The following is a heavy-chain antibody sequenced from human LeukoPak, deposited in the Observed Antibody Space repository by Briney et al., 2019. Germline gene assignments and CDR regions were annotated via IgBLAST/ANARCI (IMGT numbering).Heavy chain of an antibody. CDR3: AREGYFDSNAFDI. CDR2: INSDGS. D-gene: IGHD3-22*01. Sequence: GGSLRLSCAASGFTFSSYWMHWVRQAPGKGLVWVSRINSDGSRYADSVKGRFTISRDNAKNTLYLQMNSLKAEDTAVYYCAREGYFDSNAFDIWGQGTMVTVSS. CDR1: GFTFSSYW. J-gene: IGHJ3*02. V-gene: IGHV3-74*03.